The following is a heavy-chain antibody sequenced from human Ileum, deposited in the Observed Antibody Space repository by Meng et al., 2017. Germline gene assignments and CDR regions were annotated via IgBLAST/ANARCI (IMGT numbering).Heavy chain of an antibody. CDR3: VRNEGYSLGD. CDR2: ISQESGRT. CDR1: GDAISSRDW. V-gene: IGHV4-4*02. J-gene: IGHJ4*02. D-gene: IGHD2-21*01. Sequence: QVQRPEPGPGLVRPSGTLSLTCAVSGDAISSRDWWSWVRQPPGKGLEWIGEISQESGRTNYNPSLKSRVTISLDKSKNQFSLNLNSVTAADTAVYYCVRNEGYSLGDWGQGTLVTVSS.